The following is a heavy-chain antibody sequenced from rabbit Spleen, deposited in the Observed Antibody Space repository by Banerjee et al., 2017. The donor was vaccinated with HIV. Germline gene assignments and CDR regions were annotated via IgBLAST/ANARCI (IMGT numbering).Heavy chain of an antibody. CDR1: GFDFSRYG. CDR3: ARDLTGVIGWNFGW. Sequence: QEQLMESGGGLVQPGGSLKLSCKASGFDFSRYGVSWVRQAPGKGLEWIGYIDPLFGTTYYANWVNGRFTISSHNAQNTLYLQLNSLTAADTATYFCARDLTGVIGWNFGWWGPGTLVTVS. V-gene: IGHV1S47*01. J-gene: IGHJ6*01. D-gene: IGHD4-1*01. CDR2: IDPLFGTT.